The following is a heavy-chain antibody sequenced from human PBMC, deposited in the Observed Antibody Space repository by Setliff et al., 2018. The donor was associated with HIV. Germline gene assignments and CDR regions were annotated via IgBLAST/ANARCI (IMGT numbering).Heavy chain of an antibody. J-gene: IGHJ4*02. V-gene: IGHV4-59*11. Sequence: PSETLSLTCTVSGGSMSTHYWSWIRQTPGKGLEWIGHIYTTGSTHYNPSLKSRVTISLDMSKNQFSLRLSSVTAADTAVYYCAGDSGYSFGFNYFDYWGQGTLVTVSS. CDR3: AGDSGYSFGFNYFDY. CDR1: GGSMSTHY. CDR2: IYTTGST. D-gene: IGHD5-18*01.